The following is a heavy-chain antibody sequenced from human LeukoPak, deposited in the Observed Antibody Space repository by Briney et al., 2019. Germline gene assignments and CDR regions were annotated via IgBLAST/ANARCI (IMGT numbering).Heavy chain of an antibody. V-gene: IGHV3-20*04. D-gene: IGHD3-10*01. Sequence: GGSLRLSCAASGFTFDDYGMSWVRQAPGKGLEWVSFINWNGVSTDYADSVKGRFTISRDNSKNTVYLQMNSLRAEDTAVYYCAKISGEFPWHYFDYWGQGTRVTASS. CDR2: INWNGVST. CDR3: AKISGEFPWHYFDY. J-gene: IGHJ4*02. CDR1: GFTFDDYG.